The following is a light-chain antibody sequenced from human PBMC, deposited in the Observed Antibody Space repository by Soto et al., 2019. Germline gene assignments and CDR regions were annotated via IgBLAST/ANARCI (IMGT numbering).Light chain of an antibody. CDR1: TSDVGGYNY. J-gene: IGLJ2*01. CDR2: EVS. CDR3: NSFSFSDTPVV. Sequence: QSVLTQPASVSGSPGQSITISCTGTTSDVGGYNYVSWYQQHPGKAPKLIIYEVSHAPSGISNRFSGSKSGNTASLTISGLQAEDEADYYCNSFSFSDTPVVFGGGTKLTVL. V-gene: IGLV2-14*01.